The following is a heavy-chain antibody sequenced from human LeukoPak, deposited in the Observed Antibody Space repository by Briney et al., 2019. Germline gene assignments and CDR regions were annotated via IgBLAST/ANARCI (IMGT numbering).Heavy chain of an antibody. D-gene: IGHD3-3*01. CDR3: AREIDTIFGVVIYFDY. CDR1: GGSPSSYF. Sequence: SETLSLTCTVSGGSPSSYFWSWIRQPAGKGLEWVGRIYTSGSTNYNPSLKSRVTMSVDTSKNQFSLKLSSVTAADTAVYYCAREIDTIFGVVIYFDYWGQGTLVTVSS. CDR2: IYTSGST. J-gene: IGHJ4*02. V-gene: IGHV4-4*07.